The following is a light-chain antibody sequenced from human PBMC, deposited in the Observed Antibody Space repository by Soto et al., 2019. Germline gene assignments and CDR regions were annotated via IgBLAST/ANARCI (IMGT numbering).Light chain of an antibody. CDR2: GAS. J-gene: IGKJ1*01. V-gene: IGKV3-20*01. CDR3: QQYGGSVPWT. CDR1: QTISRNY. Sequence: ELVLTQSPGTLSLSPGDRATVSCRASQTISRNYLVWYQKKPGQAPRLLIYGASTRATGIPDRFTGSGSGTDFTLTFTKLEPEDSAVYYCQQYGGSVPWTFGQGTTVEV.